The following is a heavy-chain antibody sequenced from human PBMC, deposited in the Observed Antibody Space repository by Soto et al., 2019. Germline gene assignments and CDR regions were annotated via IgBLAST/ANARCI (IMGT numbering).Heavy chain of an antibody. CDR1: GGSISSGGYY. J-gene: IGHJ3*02. Sequence: SETLSLTCTVSGGSISSGGYYWSWIRQHPGKGLEWIGYINYIGSAYYHPSLKSRVTISVDTSRNQFSLKLTSVTAADTAVYYCAGIVNSECPDFNTWGQGTMVTVSS. CDR2: INYIGSA. D-gene: IGHD1-26*01. V-gene: IGHV4-31*03. CDR3: AGIVNSECPDFNT.